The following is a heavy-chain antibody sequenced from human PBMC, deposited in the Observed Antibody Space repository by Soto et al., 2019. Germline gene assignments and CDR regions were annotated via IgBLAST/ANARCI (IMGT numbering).Heavy chain of an antibody. CDR2: INAGNGNT. D-gene: IGHD3-22*01. J-gene: IGHJ4*02. V-gene: IGHV1-3*01. Sequence: QVQLVQSGAEVKKPGASVKVSCKASGYTFTSYAMHWVRQAPGQRLEWMGWINAGNGNTKYSQKFQGRVTITRDTSESTDYMELSSLRSEDTAVYYCARGGYCCDSSGEWGQGTLVTVSS. CDR1: GYTFTSYA. CDR3: ARGGYCCDSSGE.